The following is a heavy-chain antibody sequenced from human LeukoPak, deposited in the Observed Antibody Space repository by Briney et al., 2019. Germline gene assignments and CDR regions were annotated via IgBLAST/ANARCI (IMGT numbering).Heavy chain of an antibody. CDR2: IGSTDGGAT. CDR1: VFSLTDYR. V-gene: IGHV3-23*01. J-gene: IGHJ4*02. D-gene: IGHD5-12*01. Sequence: GGSLRLSCATPVFSLTDYRMCSVRQAPGKVLEWVSYIGSTDGGATFYAYSVKGRFTISRDRYKNTLYVQMNSRGAEDKDVYYCAKLGYDTYERTFDYWGQGTLVTVSS. CDR3: AKLGYDTYERTFDY.